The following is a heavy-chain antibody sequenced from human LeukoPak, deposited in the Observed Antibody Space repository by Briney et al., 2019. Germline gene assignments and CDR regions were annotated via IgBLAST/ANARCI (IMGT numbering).Heavy chain of an antibody. D-gene: IGHD6-6*01. Sequence: AASVKVSCKASGGTFSSYAISWVRQAPGQGLEWMGGIIPIFGTSNYAQKFQGRVTITADKSTSTAYMELSSLRSEDTAVYYCASLIAARREANYYYYYYMDVWGKGTTVTVSS. V-gene: IGHV1-69*06. J-gene: IGHJ6*03. CDR2: IIPIFGTS. CDR1: GGTFSSYA. CDR3: ASLIAARREANYYYYYYMDV.